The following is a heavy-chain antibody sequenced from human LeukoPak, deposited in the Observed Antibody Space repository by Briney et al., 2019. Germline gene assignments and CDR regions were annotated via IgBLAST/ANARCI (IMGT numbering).Heavy chain of an antibody. J-gene: IGHJ3*02. CDR1: GGTFSSYA. Sequence: SVKVSCKASGGTFSSYAISWVRQAPGQGLEWMGGIIPIFSTANYAQKFQGRVTITADKSTSTAYMELSSLRSEDTAVYYCARTHDSSGPGAFDIWGQGTMVTVSS. CDR3: ARTHDSSGPGAFDI. V-gene: IGHV1-69*06. D-gene: IGHD3-22*01. CDR2: IIPIFSTA.